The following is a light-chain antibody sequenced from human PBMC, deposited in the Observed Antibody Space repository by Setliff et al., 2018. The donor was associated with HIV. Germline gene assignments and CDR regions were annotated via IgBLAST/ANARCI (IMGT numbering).Light chain of an antibody. CDR3: QQYNSWVT. J-gene: IGKJ5*01. CDR1: QNVGSN. Sequence: EIVMTQSPATLSVSPGERATLSCRASQNVGSNLAWYQHKPGQAPRLLIYGASIRATGIPARFSGSGSGTEFTLSVSSLQSEDFALYYCQQYNSWVTFGQGTRLEIK. V-gene: IGKV3-15*01. CDR2: GAS.